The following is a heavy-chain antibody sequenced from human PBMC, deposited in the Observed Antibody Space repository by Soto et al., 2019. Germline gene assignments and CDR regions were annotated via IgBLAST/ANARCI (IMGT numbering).Heavy chain of an antibody. Sequence: GGSLRLSCATSGFTFSSYWMHWVRQAPGKGLVWVSRINSDGSSTSYADSVKGRFTISRDNAKNTLYLQMNSLRAEDTAVYYCARADSSHTNFDYWGQGTLVTVSS. J-gene: IGHJ4*02. CDR3: ARADSSHTNFDY. D-gene: IGHD6-13*01. CDR1: GFTFSSYW. V-gene: IGHV3-74*01. CDR2: INSDGSST.